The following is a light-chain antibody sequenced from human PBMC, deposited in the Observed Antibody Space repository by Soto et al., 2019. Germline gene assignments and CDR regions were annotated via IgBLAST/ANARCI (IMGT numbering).Light chain of an antibody. CDR2: QDR. J-gene: IGLJ2*01. CDR3: QAWDSSTGVV. V-gene: IGLV3-1*01. CDR1: KLGDRF. Sequence: SYELTQPPSVSVSPGQTASITCSGDKLGDRFACWYQQKPGQSPVLVIYQDRRRPSGIPERFSGSNSGNTATLTISGAQAMDEADYYCQAWDSSTGVVFGGGTKLNVL.